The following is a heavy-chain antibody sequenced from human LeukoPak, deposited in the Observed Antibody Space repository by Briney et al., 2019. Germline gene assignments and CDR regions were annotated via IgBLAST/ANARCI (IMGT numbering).Heavy chain of an antibody. CDR1: GGSISGSSYY. Sequence: SETLSLTCTVSGGSISGSSYYSGWIRQPPGKGLEWIGSIYYSGSTYYNPSLKSRVTISVDTSKNQFSLKLSSVTAADTAVYYCATTTVVKGGFDYWGQGTLVTVSS. CDR3: ATTTVVKGGFDY. D-gene: IGHD4-23*01. J-gene: IGHJ4*02. CDR2: IYYSGST. V-gene: IGHV4-39*01.